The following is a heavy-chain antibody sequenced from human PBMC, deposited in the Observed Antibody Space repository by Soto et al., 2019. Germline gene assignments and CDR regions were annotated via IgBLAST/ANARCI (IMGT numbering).Heavy chain of an antibody. CDR1: ELSPEREG. Sequence: CCSAAELSPEREGICRLRQEKKKELEWVAVISYDGSNKYYADSVKGRFTISRDNSKNTLYLQMNSLRAEDTAVYYCAKDSDFFFD. V-gene: IGHV3-30*18. J-gene: IGHJ3*01. D-gene: IGHD3-3*01. CDR3: AKDSDFFFD. CDR2: ISYDGSNK.